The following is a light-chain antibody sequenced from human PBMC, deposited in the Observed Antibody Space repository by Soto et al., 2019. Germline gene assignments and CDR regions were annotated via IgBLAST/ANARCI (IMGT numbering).Light chain of an antibody. J-gene: IGLJ2*01. CDR1: SSNIGNNY. CDR3: GTLDTSLSAVV. Sequence: QSVLTQPPSVSAAPGQTVTISCSGSSSNIGNNYVSWYQHLPGTAPKLLIYDNNERPSGIPDRFSGSKSGTSATLGITGLQTGDEADYYCGTLDTSLSAVVFGGGTKLTVL. V-gene: IGLV1-51*01. CDR2: DNN.